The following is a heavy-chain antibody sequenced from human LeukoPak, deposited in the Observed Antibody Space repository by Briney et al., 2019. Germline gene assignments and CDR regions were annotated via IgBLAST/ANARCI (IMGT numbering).Heavy chain of an antibody. Sequence: GGSLRLSCAASGFTVSGNNMSWVRQAPGKGLEWVSAISGSGGSTYYADSVEGRFTISRDNAKNSLYLQMNSLRAEDTAVYYCARDLGDRGSYYGDYWGQGTLVTVSS. CDR3: ARDLGDRGSYYGDY. D-gene: IGHD1-26*01. CDR1: GFTVSGNN. J-gene: IGHJ4*02. V-gene: IGHV3-23*01. CDR2: ISGSGGST.